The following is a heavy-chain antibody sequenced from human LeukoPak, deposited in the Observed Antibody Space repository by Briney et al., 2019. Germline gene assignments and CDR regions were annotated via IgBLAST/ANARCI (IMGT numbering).Heavy chain of an antibody. CDR2: ADSRGST. Sequence: PSETLSLTCAVSGGTITGYHWSWIRQPPGKGLDWIGYADSRGSTLYNPSLKSRVAISVDTSQRQLSLRLTSVTAADTAVYYCARVGSGSHFDYWGQGTLVAVPS. D-gene: IGHD5-12*01. CDR3: ARVGSGSHFDY. CDR1: GGTITGYH. V-gene: IGHV4-59*01. J-gene: IGHJ4*02.